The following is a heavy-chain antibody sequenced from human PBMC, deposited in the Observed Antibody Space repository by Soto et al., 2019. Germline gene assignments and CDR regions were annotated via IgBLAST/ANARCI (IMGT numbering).Heavy chain of an antibody. CDR3: TTDVPYTAGLAIAY. J-gene: IGHJ4*02. Sequence: SLRLSCAASGFTFSNVWMTWVRQAPGRGLEWVARIKSKVHGGTTDYAAPVKGRFTISRDDSENTLYLQMNSLKTEDTAVYYCTTDVPYTAGLAIAYWGQGTMVTVS. CDR1: GFTFSNVW. CDR2: IKSKVHGGTT. D-gene: IGHD5-18*01. V-gene: IGHV3-15*01.